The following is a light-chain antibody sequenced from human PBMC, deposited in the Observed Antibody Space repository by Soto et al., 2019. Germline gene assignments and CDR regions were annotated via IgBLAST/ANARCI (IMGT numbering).Light chain of an antibody. CDR2: DAT. V-gene: IGKV1-5*01. Sequence: DVQMTQSPSTLSASVGDSVTITCRASQSDNKWLAWYQQKPGRAPKLLISDATTLESGVPSRFRGSGSGPEFTLSINSLQPDDFGTYYCHQYYSYSQPWTFGQGTRVDIK. CDR1: QSDNKW. CDR3: HQYYSYSQPWT. J-gene: IGKJ1*01.